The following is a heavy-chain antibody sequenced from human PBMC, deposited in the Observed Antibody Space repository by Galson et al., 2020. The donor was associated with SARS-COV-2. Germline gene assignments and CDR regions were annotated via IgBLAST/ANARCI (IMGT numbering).Heavy chain of an antibody. Sequence: ASVKVSCKASGYTFTSYGISWVRQAPGQGLEWMGWISAYNGNTNYAQKLQGRVTMTTDTSTSTAYMELRRLRSDDTAVYYCARDSDGVGAKNLYYYYDMDVWGKGTTVTISS. CDR2: ISAYNGNT. D-gene: IGHD1-26*01. CDR1: GYTFTSYG. V-gene: IGHV1-18*01. J-gene: IGHJ6*03. CDR3: ARDSDGVGAKNLYYYYDMDV.